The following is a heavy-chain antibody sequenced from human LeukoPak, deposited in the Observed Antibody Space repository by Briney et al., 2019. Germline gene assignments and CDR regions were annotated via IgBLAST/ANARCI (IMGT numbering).Heavy chain of an antibody. Sequence: SETLSLTCTVSGGSITNSYWNWIRQSPGKGLEWIGYINYSGSTNYNPSLKSRVTISVDTSKNQFSLKLSSVTAADTAVYFCAKDPLSTNDFDIWGQGTMVTVSS. J-gene: IGHJ3*02. CDR1: GGSITNSY. D-gene: IGHD1-1*01. V-gene: IGHV4-59*01. CDR2: INYSGST. CDR3: AKDPLSTNDFDI.